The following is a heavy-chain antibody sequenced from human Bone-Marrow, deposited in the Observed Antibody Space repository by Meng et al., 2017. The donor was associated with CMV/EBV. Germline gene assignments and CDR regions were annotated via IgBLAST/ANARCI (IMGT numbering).Heavy chain of an antibody. J-gene: IGHJ6*02. CDR3: ARAVEWLLEDYYYYGMDV. Sequence: GGSLRLSCAASGFTFQDYSMAWVRQAPGKGLEWVANINSHGRRTNYGDSVRGRFTISRDNAKNSLYLQMNSLRAEDTAVYYCARAVEWLLEDYYYYGMDVWGQGTTVTVSS. CDR1: GFTFQDYS. CDR2: INSHGRRT. D-gene: IGHD3-3*01. V-gene: IGHV3-20*04.